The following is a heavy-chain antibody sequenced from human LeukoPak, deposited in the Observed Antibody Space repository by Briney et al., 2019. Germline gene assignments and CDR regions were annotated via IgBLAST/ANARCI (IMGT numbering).Heavy chain of an antibody. CDR2: ISGNGVAT. V-gene: IGHV3-64D*06. J-gene: IGHJ4*02. CDR1: GFVFSDYA. Sequence: GGSLRLSCSASGFVFSDYAMHWARRAPGKGPEYLSGISGNGVATYYVDSVQGRFTVSRDNSKTTLYLQINSLRREDTAFYYCIKDRGSSGWDFDSWGQGTLLTVSS. CDR3: IKDRGSSGWDFDS. D-gene: IGHD6-19*01.